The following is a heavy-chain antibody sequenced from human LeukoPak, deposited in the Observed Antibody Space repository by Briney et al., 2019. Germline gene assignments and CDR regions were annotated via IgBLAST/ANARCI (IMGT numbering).Heavy chain of an antibody. J-gene: IGHJ4*02. CDR2: IYYSGST. Sequence: SETLSLTCTVSGGSISSYYWSWIRQPPGKGLEWIGYIYYSGSTNYNPSLKSRVTISVDTSKNQFSLKLSSVTAADTAVYYCARGDDYSNLPRIWGQGTLVIVSS. CDR1: GGSISSYY. V-gene: IGHV4-59*01. D-gene: IGHD4-11*01. CDR3: ARGDDYSNLPRI.